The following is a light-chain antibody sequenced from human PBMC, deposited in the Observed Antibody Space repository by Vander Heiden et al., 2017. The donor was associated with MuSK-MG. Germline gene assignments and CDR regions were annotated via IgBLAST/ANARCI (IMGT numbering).Light chain of an antibody. V-gene: IGLV1-40*01. CDR1: SSNIGAHYG. CDR3: QSYDSSHVV. J-gene: IGLJ2*01. CDR2: GNS. Sequence: QSVLTQPPSVSGAPGQRITISCTGSSSNIGAHYGIHWYQHLPGTAPKLLIYGNSNRPSGVPDRFSGSKSGSSASLAITGLQAEDEADYYCQSYDSSHVVFGGGTKLTVL.